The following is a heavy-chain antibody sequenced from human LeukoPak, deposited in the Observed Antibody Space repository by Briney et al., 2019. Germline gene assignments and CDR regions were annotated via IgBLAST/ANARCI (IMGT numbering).Heavy chain of an antibody. CDR3: ARDATRGGDNDY. CDR2: IRNKANSYTT. Sequence: GGSLRLSCAASGFTFSDHYMDWVRQAPGKGLEWVGRIRNKANSYTTEYTASVKGRFTISRDDLKNSLYLQMNSLKTEDTAVYYCARDATRGGDNDYWGQGTRVIVSS. CDR1: GFTFSDHY. J-gene: IGHJ4*02. V-gene: IGHV3-72*01. D-gene: IGHD2-21*02.